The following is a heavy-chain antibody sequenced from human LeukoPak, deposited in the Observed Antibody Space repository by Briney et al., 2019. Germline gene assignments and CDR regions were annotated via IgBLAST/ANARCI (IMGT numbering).Heavy chain of an antibody. D-gene: IGHD2-2*01. V-gene: IGHV4-4*07. CDR1: GGSISSYY. J-gene: IGHJ3*02. CDR3: ASSSTSSHRHAFDI. Sequence: ASETLSLTCTVSGGSISSYYWSWIRQPAGKGLEWIGRIYTSGSTNYNPSLKSRVTISVDTSKNQFSLKLSSVTAADTAVYYCASSSTSSHRHAFDIWAQGTMVTVSS. CDR2: IYTSGST.